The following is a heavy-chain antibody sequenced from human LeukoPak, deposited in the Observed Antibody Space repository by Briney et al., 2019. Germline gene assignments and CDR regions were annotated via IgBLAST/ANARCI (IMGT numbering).Heavy chain of an antibody. J-gene: IGHJ6*03. Sequence: ASVKVSCKASGYTFTNYYMHWVRQAPGQGLEWMGIINPSGGTTNYAQKFQGRVTMTRDTSTSTVYMELSSLRAEDTAVYYCARNYRFAVDYYYMDVWGTGTTVTISS. CDR3: ARNYRFAVDYYYMDV. CDR1: GYTFTNYY. D-gene: IGHD4-11*01. V-gene: IGHV1-46*01. CDR2: INPSGGTT.